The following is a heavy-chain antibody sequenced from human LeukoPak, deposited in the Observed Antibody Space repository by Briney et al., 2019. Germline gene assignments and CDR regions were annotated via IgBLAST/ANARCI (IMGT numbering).Heavy chain of an antibody. CDR2: ISSSGSTI. CDR1: GFTFSSYE. CDR3: ASSSGWYFVNWFDP. D-gene: IGHD6-19*01. J-gene: IGHJ5*02. V-gene: IGHV3-48*03. Sequence: GGSLRLSCAASGFTFSSYEMNWVRQAPGKGLEWVSYISSSGSTIYYADSVKGRFTISRDNAKNSLYLQMNSLRAEDTAVYYCASSSGWYFVNWFDPWGQGTLVTVSS.